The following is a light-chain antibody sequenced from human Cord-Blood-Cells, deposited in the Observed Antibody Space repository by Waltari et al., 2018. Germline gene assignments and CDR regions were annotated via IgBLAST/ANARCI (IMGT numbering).Light chain of an antibody. CDR2: AAS. J-gene: IGKJ3*01. V-gene: IGKV1-8*01. CDR1: QGISSY. CDR3: QQYYSYPPVT. Sequence: ASRITQSPSSLTASTGDRVTITCRASQGISSYLAWYQQKPGKAPKLLIYAASTLQSRVPSRFSSSGSATDFTLTISCLQSEDFATYYCQQYYSYPPVTFGPGTKVDIK.